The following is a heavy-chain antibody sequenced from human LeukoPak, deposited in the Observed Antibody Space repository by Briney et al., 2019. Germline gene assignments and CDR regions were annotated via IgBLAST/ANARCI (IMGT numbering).Heavy chain of an antibody. Sequence: ASVKVSCKASGYTFTSYDISWVRQATGQGLEWMGWMNPNSGDTGYAQKFQGRVTMTRDTSTSTVYMELSSLRSEDTAIYYCARIRDGYNDAYDIWGQGTVVTVPS. D-gene: IGHD5-24*01. CDR2: MNPNSGDT. V-gene: IGHV1-8*01. CDR1: GYTFTSYD. CDR3: ARIRDGYNDAYDI. J-gene: IGHJ3*02.